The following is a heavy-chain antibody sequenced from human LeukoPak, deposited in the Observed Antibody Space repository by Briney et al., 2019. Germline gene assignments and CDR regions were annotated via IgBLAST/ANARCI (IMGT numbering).Heavy chain of an antibody. J-gene: IGHJ6*02. CDR3: ARALGRAYGMDV. D-gene: IGHD3-10*01. V-gene: IGHV3-53*01. CDR2: MYSGGGT. CDR1: GFTVSSYH. Sequence: GGSLRLSWAGSGFTVSSYHMKWVRQAPGKGLEWVSGMYSGGGTFYADSVKGRFTISRDTPKNTVYLQMNNLRAEDTAVYSCARALGRAYGMDVWGQGTTVTVSS.